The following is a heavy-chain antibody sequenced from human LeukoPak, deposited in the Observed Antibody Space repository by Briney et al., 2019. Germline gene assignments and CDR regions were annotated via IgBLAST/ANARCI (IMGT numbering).Heavy chain of an antibody. J-gene: IGHJ4*02. CDR2: ISGSGGST. V-gene: IGHV3-23*01. CDR1: GFTFSSYA. CDR3: AKVFPPIFGVVIAPNDY. D-gene: IGHD3-3*01. Sequence: PGGSLRLSCAASGFTFSSYAMTWVRQAPGRGLEWVSAISGSGGSTYYADSVKGRFTISRDNSKNTLYLQMNSLRAEDTAVYYCAKVFPPIFGVVIAPNDYWGQGTLVTVSS.